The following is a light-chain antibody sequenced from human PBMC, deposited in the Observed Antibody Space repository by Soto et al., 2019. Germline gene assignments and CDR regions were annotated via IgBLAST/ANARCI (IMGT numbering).Light chain of an antibody. V-gene: IGLV2-14*01. CDR1: SGDVGAYIY. J-gene: IGLJ1*01. CDR2: EVT. Sequence: QSGLTHPASVSGSPGQSISISCTGTSGDVGAYIYVSWYQHHPGKAPKVMIYEVTNRPSGVSDRFSGYKSGNTAYLTISGLQAEDEADYYCCSYTSSRTYVFGIGTKVTV. CDR3: CSYTSSRTYV.